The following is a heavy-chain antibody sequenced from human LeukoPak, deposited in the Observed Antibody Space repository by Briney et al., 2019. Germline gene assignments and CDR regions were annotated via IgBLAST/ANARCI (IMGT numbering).Heavy chain of an antibody. CDR1: GYAFISYG. J-gene: IGHJ4*02. CDR3: ARAYYESSAYRHAVYFDY. V-gene: IGHV1-46*01. Sequence: ASVKVSCKASGYAFISYGISWVRQAPGQGLEWMGIINPSDDSTRYAQKFQGRVTMTKDTSTNTVYMHLSSLSSDDTAVYYCARAYYESSAYRHAVYFDYWGQGTLVTVSS. D-gene: IGHD3-22*01. CDR2: INPSDDST.